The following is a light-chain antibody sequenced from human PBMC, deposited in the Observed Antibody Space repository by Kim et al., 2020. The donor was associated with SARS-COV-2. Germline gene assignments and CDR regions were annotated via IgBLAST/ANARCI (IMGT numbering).Light chain of an antibody. J-gene: IGLJ2*01. CDR3: QAWDSSTAV. CDR1: KLGDKY. Sequence: SYELTQPPSVSVSSGQTASITFSGDKLGDKYACWYQQKPGQSPVLVISEDSKRPSGIPERFSGSKSGKTATLTISGTQAMDEADYYCQAWDSSTAVFGGG. V-gene: IGLV3-1*01. CDR2: EDS.